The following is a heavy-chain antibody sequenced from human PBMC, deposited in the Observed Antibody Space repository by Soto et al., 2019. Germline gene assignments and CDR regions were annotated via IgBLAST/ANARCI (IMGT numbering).Heavy chain of an antibody. CDR2: INHSGST. V-gene: IGHV4-34*01. J-gene: IGHJ6*02. D-gene: IGHD2-2*01. CDR3: ARGSGWTAYHLLSPSYYYYGMDV. CDR1: GGSFSGYY. Sequence: SETLSLTCAVYGGSFSGYYWSWIRQPPGKGLEWIGEINHSGSTNYNPSLKSRVTISVDTSKNQFSLKLSSVTAADTAVYYCARGSGWTAYHLLSPSYYYYGMDVWGQGTTVTVSS.